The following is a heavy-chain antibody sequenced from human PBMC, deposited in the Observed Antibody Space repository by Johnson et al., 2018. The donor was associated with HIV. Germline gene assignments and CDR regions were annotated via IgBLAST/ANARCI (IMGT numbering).Heavy chain of an antibody. J-gene: IGHJ3*02. Sequence: VQLVESGGGVVRPGGSLRVSCAASGFTFDDYGMSWVRQAPGKGLEWVANIKQDGSEKYYVDSVKGRFTISRDNAKNSLYLQMNSLRAEDTAVYYCARDMDIWGQGTMVTVSS. CDR2: IKQDGSEK. V-gene: IGHV3-7*01. CDR1: GFTFDDYG. CDR3: ARDMDI.